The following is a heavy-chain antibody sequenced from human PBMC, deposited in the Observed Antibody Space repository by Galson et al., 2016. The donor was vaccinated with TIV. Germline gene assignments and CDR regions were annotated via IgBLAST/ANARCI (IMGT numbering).Heavy chain of an antibody. CDR2: IIPLFRTT. Sequence: SVKVSCKASGGTFSSYVFNWVRLAPGQGLEWMGGIIPLFRTTNYAQKFKGRVTITADKSTNTAYMELNSLKYGDTAVYYCATVRNTAFATYHCYYGMDVWGQGTTVIVSS. D-gene: IGHD5-18*01. CDR3: ATVRNTAFATYHCYYGMDV. CDR1: GGTFSSYV. J-gene: IGHJ6*02. V-gene: IGHV1-69*06.